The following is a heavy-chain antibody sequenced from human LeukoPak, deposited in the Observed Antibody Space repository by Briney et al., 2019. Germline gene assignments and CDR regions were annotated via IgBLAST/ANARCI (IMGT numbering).Heavy chain of an antibody. D-gene: IGHD6-13*01. V-gene: IGHV3-53*01. J-gene: IGHJ3*02. Sequence: GGSLRLSCAASGFTVSSNYMSWVRQAPGKGLEWVSVIYSGGSTYYADSVKGRFTISRDNSKNTLYLQMNSLRAEDTAVYYCASAFRIAASDAFDIWGQGTMVTVSS. CDR1: GFTVSSNY. CDR3: ASAFRIAASDAFDI. CDR2: IYSGGST.